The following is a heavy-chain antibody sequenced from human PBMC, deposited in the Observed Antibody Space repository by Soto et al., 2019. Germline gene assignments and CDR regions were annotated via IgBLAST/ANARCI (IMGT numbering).Heavy chain of an antibody. CDR3: ARRHSATWLFDY. Sequence: SETLSLTCAVSGGAISGRSNYWGWIRHPPGKGLEYIGSIYSGGSTYYNPSLKSRVTLSVDATQNQFSLRLTSVTAADTAVYYCARRHSATWLFDYWGLGTLVTVSS. D-gene: IGHD3-9*01. V-gene: IGHV4-39*01. CDR1: GGAISGRSNY. CDR2: IYSGGST. J-gene: IGHJ4*02.